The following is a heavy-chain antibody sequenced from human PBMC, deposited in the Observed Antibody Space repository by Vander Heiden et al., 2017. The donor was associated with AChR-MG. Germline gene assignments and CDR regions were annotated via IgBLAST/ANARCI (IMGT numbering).Heavy chain of an antibody. D-gene: IGHD1-26*01. CDR1: GYTFTSYD. CDR2: MNPNSGNT. Sequence: QVQLVQSGAEVKKPGASVKVACKASGYTFTSYDINWVRQATGQGREWMGWMNPNSGNTGYAQKFQGRVTMTRNTSISTAYMGLSSLRSEDTAVYYCARAILRGHYYYYGMDVWGQGTTVTVSS. J-gene: IGHJ6*02. CDR3: ARAILRGHYYYYGMDV. V-gene: IGHV1-8*01.